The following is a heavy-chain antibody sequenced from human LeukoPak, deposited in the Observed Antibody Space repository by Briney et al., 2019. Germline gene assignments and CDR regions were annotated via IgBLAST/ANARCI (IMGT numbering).Heavy chain of an antibody. CDR3: ARGYDSSGYEWFDP. J-gene: IGHJ5*02. D-gene: IGHD3-22*01. CDR2: ISSSGSTI. CDR1: GFTFSDYY. Sequence: GGSLRLSCAASGFTFSDYYRSWIRQAPGKGLEWVSYISSSGSTIYYADSVKGRFTISRDNAKNSLYLQMNSLRAEDTAVYYCARGYDSSGYEWFDPWGQGTLVTVSS. V-gene: IGHV3-11*01.